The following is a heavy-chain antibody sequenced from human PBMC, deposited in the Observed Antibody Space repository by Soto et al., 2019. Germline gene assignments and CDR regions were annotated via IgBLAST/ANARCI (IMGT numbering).Heavy chain of an antibody. J-gene: IGHJ5*02. Sequence: GESLKISCRTSGYKFTSSWIAWVRQMPGKGLEWMGIIFPSDSDTRYSPSFQGQVTISADRSTSTVFLQWASLKASDTAVYFCARKDNSGYFNWFDPWGQGTLVTV. D-gene: IGHD3-22*01. V-gene: IGHV5-51*01. CDR1: GYKFTSSW. CDR2: IFPSDSDT. CDR3: ARKDNSGYFNWFDP.